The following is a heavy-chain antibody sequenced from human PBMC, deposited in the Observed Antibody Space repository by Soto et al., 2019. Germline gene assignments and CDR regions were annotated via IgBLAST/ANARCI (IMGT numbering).Heavy chain of an antibody. D-gene: IGHD4-17*01. CDR3: AKALRKIEPRLYYYYGMDV. J-gene: IGHJ6*02. CDR2: ISGSGGST. Sequence: GGSLRLSCAASGFTFSSYAMSWVRQAPGKGLEWASAISGSGGSTYYADSVKGRFTISRDNSKNTLYLQMNSLRAEDTAVYYCAKALRKIEPRLYYYYGMDVWGQGTTVTVSS. CDR1: GFTFSSYA. V-gene: IGHV3-23*01.